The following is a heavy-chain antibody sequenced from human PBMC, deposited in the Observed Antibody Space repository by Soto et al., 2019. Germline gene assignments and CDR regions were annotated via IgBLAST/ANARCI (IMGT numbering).Heavy chain of an antibody. Sequence: QVQLVESGGGVVQPGRSLRLSCAASGFTFSSYGMHWVRQAPGKGLEWVAVIWYDGSNKYYADSVKGRFTISRDNSKNTLDLQMNSLRAEDTAVYYCASEYCSGGSCYSYGMDVWGRGTTVTVSS. J-gene: IGHJ6*02. CDR3: ASEYCSGGSCYSYGMDV. CDR2: IWYDGSNK. CDR1: GFTFSSYG. V-gene: IGHV3-33*01. D-gene: IGHD2-15*01.